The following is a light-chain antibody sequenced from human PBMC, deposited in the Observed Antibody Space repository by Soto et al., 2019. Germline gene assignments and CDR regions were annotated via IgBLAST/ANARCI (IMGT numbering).Light chain of an antibody. J-gene: IGKJ1*01. CDR2: ATS. CDR3: HQFGYSPRT. CDR1: QTVNSDY. Sequence: EIVWTQSPGTLSLSPGETATLSCRASQTVNSDYLAWFQQRPGQAPRLLIFATSRRATDIPARFSGSGSGTDFTLAIRRLEPEDFAVYYCHQFGYSPRTFGQGTKVDIK. V-gene: IGKV3-20*01.